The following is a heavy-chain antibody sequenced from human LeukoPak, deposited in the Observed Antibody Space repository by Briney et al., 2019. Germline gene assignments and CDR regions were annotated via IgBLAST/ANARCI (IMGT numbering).Heavy chain of an antibody. CDR1: GFTFGDYA. CDR2: IRSKVYGGTT. CDR3: TRVVRSGWCLGSFVY. V-gene: IGHV3-49*04. J-gene: IGHJ4*02. Sequence: GGSLRLSCTASGFTFGDYAMSWVRQAPGKGLEWVGFIRSKVYGGTTEYAASVKGRFTISRDDSKSIAYLQMNSLKTEDTAVYYCTRVVRSGWCLGSFVYWGQGTLVTVSS. D-gene: IGHD6-19*01.